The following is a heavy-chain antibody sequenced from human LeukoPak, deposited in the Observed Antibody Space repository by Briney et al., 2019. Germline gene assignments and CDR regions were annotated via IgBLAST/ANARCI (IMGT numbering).Heavy chain of an antibody. CDR2: IKQDASDK. D-gene: IGHD5/OR15-5a*01. Sequence: QPGGSLRLSCAASGFTFSSYWMIWVRQAPGKGLEWVANIKQDASDKYYVDSVKGRFTISRDNAKNSLYLHMNSLRADDTAVYYCARADMSTSGSLRYWGLGTLVTVSS. CDR1: GFTFSSYW. J-gene: IGHJ4*02. CDR3: ARADMSTSGSLRY. V-gene: IGHV3-7*01.